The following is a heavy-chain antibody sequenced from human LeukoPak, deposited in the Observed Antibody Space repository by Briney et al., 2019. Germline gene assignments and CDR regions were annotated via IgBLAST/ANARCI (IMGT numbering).Heavy chain of an antibody. D-gene: IGHD3-3*01. CDR1: GFTVSSNY. V-gene: IGHV3-66*01. CDR2: IYSGGST. CDR3: ARAVTIFGDASAWFDP. Sequence: GGSLRLSCAASGFTVSSNYMSWVRQAPGKGLEWVSVIYSGGSTYYADSVKGRFTISRDNSKNTLYLQMNSLRAEDTAVYYCARAVTIFGDASAWFDPWGQGTLVTVSS. J-gene: IGHJ5*02.